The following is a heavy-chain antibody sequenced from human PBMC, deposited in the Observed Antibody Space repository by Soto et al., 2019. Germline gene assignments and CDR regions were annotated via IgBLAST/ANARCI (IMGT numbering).Heavy chain of an antibody. V-gene: IGHV3-23*01. CDR1: GFTFSSYA. Sequence: GGSLRHSCAASGFTFSSYAMIWVRQATGKGLEWVSAISGSGGSTYYADSVKGRFTISRDNSKNTLYLQMNSLRAEDTAVYYCAKDGSGTTMTYYFDYWGQGTLVTVSS. J-gene: IGHJ4*02. CDR3: AKDGSGTTMTYYFDY. D-gene: IGHD3-10*01. CDR2: ISGSGGST.